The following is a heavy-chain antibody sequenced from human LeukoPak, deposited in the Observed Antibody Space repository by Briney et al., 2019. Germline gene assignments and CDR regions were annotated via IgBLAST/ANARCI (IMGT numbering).Heavy chain of an antibody. V-gene: IGHV1-46*01. CDR1: GYTFTSYY. CDR3: ARTDSNSSYYFHY. Sequence: GASVKVSCKASGYTFTSYYIHWVRQAPGQGLEWMGIINPSGVSSSNVQKFQGRVTMTRDTSTSTVNMELSSLRSEDTAVYYCARTDSNSSYYFHYWGQGTLVTVSS. D-gene: IGHD6-13*01. J-gene: IGHJ4*02. CDR2: INPSGVSS.